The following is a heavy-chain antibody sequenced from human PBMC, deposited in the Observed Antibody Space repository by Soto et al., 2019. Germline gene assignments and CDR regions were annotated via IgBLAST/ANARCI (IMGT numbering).Heavy chain of an antibody. CDR2: IVVGSGNT. CDR1: GFTFTSSA. J-gene: IGHJ6*02. V-gene: IGHV1-58*01. Sequence: SVKVSCKASGFTFTSSAVQWVRQALGQRLEWIGWIVVGSGNTNYAQKFQERVTITRDMSTSTAYMELSSLRSEDTAVYYCAEDRHEGEILNYYYGMDVWDQGTTITVSS. CDR3: AEDRHEGEILNYYYGMDV. D-gene: IGHD1-26*01.